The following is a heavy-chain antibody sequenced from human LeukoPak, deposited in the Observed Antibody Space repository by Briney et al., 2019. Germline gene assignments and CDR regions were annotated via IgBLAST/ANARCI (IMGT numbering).Heavy chain of an antibody. Sequence: SGPALVKPTQTLTLTCTLSGFSLSTSGMRVSWIRQPPGKALEWLARIDWDDDKFYSTSLKTRLTISKDTSKNQVVLTMTNMDPVDTATYYCARNREVSKGLDAFDIWGQGTMVTVSS. CDR2: IDWDDDK. CDR3: ARNREVSKGLDAFDI. D-gene: IGHD5/OR15-5a*01. CDR1: GFSLSTSGMR. J-gene: IGHJ3*02. V-gene: IGHV2-70*04.